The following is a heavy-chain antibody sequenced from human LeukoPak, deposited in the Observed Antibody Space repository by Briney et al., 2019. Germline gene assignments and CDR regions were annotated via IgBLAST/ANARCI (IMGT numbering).Heavy chain of an antibody. V-gene: IGHV4-34*01. CDR3: ARIRSSGLFDY. Sequence: PSETLSLTCAVYGGSFSGYYWTWIRQPPGKGLQWIGEISHGGNTKYNPSLKSRVTISIDTPKNHFSLKLSSVTAADTAVYYCARIRSSGLFDYWGQGTLVTVSS. CDR1: GGSFSGYY. D-gene: IGHD6-25*01. CDR2: ISHGGNT. J-gene: IGHJ4*02.